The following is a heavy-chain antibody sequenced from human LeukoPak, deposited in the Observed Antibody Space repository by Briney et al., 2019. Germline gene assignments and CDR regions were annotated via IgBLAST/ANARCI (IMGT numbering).Heavy chain of an antibody. D-gene: IGHD2-2*01. V-gene: IGHV1-46*01. Sequence: ASVKVSCKASGYTFTSYYIHWVRQAPGQGLEWMGIINPSGGSTTYAQKFQGRVTLTRDTSTSTVYMELSSLRSEDTAVYFCARDPNPAYCSGTSCSRSQFDYWGQGTLVTVSS. CDR2: INPSGGST. CDR3: ARDPNPAYCSGTSCSRSQFDY. CDR1: GYTFTSYY. J-gene: IGHJ4*02.